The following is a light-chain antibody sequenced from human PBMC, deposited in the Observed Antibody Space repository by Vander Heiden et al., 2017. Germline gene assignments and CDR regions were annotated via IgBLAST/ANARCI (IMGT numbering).Light chain of an antibody. V-gene: IGKV1-5*03. CDR2: RAS. CDR1: QNINGF. Sequence: DIQMPQSPSRLSASVGDRLPIPCRASQNINGFLAWYQQKPGKAPKLLIYRASTLESGVPERFSGSGSGTEFTLTISSLQPDDFAAYYCQQYSTFSYTFGQGTKLEIK. J-gene: IGKJ2*01. CDR3: QQYSTFSYT.